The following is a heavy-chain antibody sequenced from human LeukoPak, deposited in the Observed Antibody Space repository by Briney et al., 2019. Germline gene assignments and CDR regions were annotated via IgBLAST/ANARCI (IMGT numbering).Heavy chain of an antibody. Sequence: SETLSLTCTVSGDSINDSYWTWIRQPVGSAMQWIGSVSASGSSSYNPSLKSRVIMSVDVSKNQLSLNLTAVTDADTAVYFCAKDLSRQRRGLNYGPWFDPWGRGTLVTVSS. CDR2: VSASGSS. CDR1: GDSINDSY. J-gene: IGHJ5*02. D-gene: IGHD4-17*01. CDR3: AKDLSRQRRGLNYGPWFDP. V-gene: IGHV4-4*07.